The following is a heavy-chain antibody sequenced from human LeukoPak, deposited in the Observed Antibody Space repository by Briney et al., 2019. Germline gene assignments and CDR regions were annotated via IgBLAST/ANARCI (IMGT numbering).Heavy chain of an antibody. V-gene: IGHV1-2*02. J-gene: IGHJ6*03. CDR3: ARVRGDYDGDYYYYVDV. CDR2: INPSSGGT. Sequence: ASVKVSCKASGYTLTGYYMHWVRQAPGQGLEWMGWINPSSGGTNYAQKFQGRVTVTRDTSISTAYMELSRLRSDDTAVYYCARVRGDYDGDYYYYVDVWGKGTTVTVSS. D-gene: IGHD4-17*01. CDR1: GYTLTGYY.